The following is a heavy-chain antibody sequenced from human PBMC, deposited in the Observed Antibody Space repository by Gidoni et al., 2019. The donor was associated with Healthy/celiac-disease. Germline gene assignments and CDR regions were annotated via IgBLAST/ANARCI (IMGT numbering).Heavy chain of an antibody. CDR3: ARSPLQQWLVEGYYFDY. J-gene: IGHJ4*02. V-gene: IGHV3-33*08. CDR1: GFTFSSYG. D-gene: IGHD6-19*01. CDR2: IWYDGSNK. Sequence: QVQLVESGGGVVQPGRSLRLSCAASGFTFSSYGMHWVRQAPGKGLEWVAVIWYDGSNKYYADSVKGRFTISRDNSKNTLYLQMNSLRAEDTAVYYCARSPLQQWLVEGYYFDYWGQGTLVTVSS.